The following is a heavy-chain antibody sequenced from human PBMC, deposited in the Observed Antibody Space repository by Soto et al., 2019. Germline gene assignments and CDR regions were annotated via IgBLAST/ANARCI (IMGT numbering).Heavy chain of an antibody. Sequence: QVQLVQSGAEVKKPGASVKVSCKASGYTFTSYAMHWVRQAPGQRLEWMGWINAGNGNTKYSQKFQGRVTITRDTSASTDYMELSSLRSEDTAVYYWARDGGIAAAGTIDYWGQGTLVTVSS. D-gene: IGHD6-13*01. CDR1: GYTFTSYA. V-gene: IGHV1-3*01. J-gene: IGHJ4*02. CDR2: INAGNGNT. CDR3: ARDGGIAAAGTIDY.